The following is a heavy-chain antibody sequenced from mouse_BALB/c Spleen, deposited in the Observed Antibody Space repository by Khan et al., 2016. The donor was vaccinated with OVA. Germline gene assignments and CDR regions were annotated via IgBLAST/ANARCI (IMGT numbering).Heavy chain of an antibody. CDR3: ARSGYDYDFDY. CDR1: GFNIKDTY. D-gene: IGHD2-4*01. CDR2: MDLAKGNT. V-gene: IGHV14-3*02. Sequence: VQLQQPGAELVKPGASVKLSCTASGFNIKDTYMHWVKQRPEQGLEWIGRMDLAKGNTKYDRNFQGKANITADTSSNTAYLQLSSLTSEDTAVYYCARSGYDYDFDYWGQGTTLTVSS. J-gene: IGHJ2*01.